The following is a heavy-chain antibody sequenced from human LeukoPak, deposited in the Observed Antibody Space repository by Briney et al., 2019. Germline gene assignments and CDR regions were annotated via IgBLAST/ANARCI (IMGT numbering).Heavy chain of an antibody. Sequence: GASVKVSCKASGYTFSSYAMNWVRQAPGQGLEWMGWISTNTGNPTYAQAVTGRFVFSLDTADSTPYLQMCSLRAEDTAVYYCARGTDYGYAGGVFDIRGQGTKATVPS. J-gene: IGHJ3*02. CDR1: GYTFSSYA. D-gene: IGHD4-17*01. V-gene: IGHV7-4-1*01. CDR3: ARGTDYGYAGGVFDI. CDR2: ISTNTGNP.